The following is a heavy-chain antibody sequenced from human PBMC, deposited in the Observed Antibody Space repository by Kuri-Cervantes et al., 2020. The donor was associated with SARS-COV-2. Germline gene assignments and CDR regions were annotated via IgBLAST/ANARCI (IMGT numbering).Heavy chain of an antibody. V-gene: IGHV3-30-3*01. CDR1: GFTFSSYA. CDR2: ISYDGSNK. J-gene: IGHJ4*02. D-gene: IGHD6-6*01. Sequence: LSLSCAASGFTFSSYAMHWVRQAPGKGLEWVAVISYDGSNKYYADFVKGRFTISRDNSKNTLYLQMNSLRAEDTAVYYCARGRAARYFDYWGQGTLVTVSS. CDR3: ARGRAARYFDY.